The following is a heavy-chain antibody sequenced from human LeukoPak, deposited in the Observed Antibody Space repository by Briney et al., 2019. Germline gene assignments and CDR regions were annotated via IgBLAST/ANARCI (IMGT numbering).Heavy chain of an antibody. V-gene: IGHV1-18*01. CDR2: ISGYNGNT. J-gene: IGHJ6*03. Sequence: ASVKVSCKASDYTFTSSGISWVRQAPGQGLAWVGWISGYNGNTKYAQKVQGRVTMTTDTSKSTTYMEQRSLRSDDTAVYYFARRRAGFCSGGSCYYMDVWGKGTTVTVSS. CDR1: DYTFTSSG. CDR3: ARRRAGFCSGGSCYYMDV. D-gene: IGHD2-15*01.